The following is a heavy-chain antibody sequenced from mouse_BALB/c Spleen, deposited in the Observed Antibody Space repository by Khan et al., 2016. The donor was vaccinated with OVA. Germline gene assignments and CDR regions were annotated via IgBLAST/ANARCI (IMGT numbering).Heavy chain of an antibody. J-gene: IGHJ3*01. V-gene: IGHV1S137*01. CDR1: GYTFTDFT. CDR2: ISTYYGDA. CDR3: ARGGEVDRFAY. Sequence: QVQLKQSGAELVRPGVSVKISCKGSGYTFTDFTMHWVKQSHAKSVEWIGVISTYYGDATYNQKFKGKATMTVDKSSSTAYMELARLTSEDSAVYYCARGGEVDRFAYWGQGTLVTVSA. D-gene: IGHD1-1*01.